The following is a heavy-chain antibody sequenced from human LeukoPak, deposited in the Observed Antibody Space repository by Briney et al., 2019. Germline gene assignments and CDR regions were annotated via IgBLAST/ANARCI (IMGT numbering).Heavy chain of an antibody. D-gene: IGHD6-13*01. CDR3: AKEEQQLVNYYYYYGMDV. V-gene: IGHV3-23*01. J-gene: IGHJ6*02. Sequence: PGGSLRLSCAASGFTFSSYAMSWVRQAPGKGLEWVSAISGSGGSTYYADSVKGRFTISRDNSKNTLYLQMNSLTAEDTAVYYCAKEEQQLVNYYYYYGMDVWGQGTTVTVSS. CDR2: ISGSGGST. CDR1: GFTFSSYA.